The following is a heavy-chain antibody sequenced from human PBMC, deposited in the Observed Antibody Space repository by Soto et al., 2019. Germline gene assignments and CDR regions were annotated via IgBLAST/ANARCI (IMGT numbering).Heavy chain of an antibody. J-gene: IGHJ6*02. CDR2: INTNTGNP. CDR3: ARDTPHYYDSSGYYYPSYYYYGMDV. Sequence: ASVKVSCKASGYTFTSYAMNWVRQAPGQGLEWMGWINTNTGNPTYAQGFTGRFVFSLDTSVSTAYLQICSLKAEDTAVYYCARDTPHYYDSSGYYYPSYYYYGMDVWGQGTTVTVSS. CDR1: GYTFTSYA. V-gene: IGHV7-4-1*01. D-gene: IGHD3-22*01.